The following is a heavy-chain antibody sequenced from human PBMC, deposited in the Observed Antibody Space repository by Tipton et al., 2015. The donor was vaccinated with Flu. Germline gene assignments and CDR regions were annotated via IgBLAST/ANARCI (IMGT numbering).Heavy chain of an antibody. Sequence: TLSLTCTVSGGSISSSSYYWGWIRQPPGKGLEWIGSVYHTGSTYYNPSLRSRVTISVDTSKNQFSLKLTSVTAADTAVYYCARARGPPDYWGQGTLVTVSS. CDR1: GGSISSSSYY. V-gene: IGHV4-39*01. CDR2: VYHTGST. CDR3: ARARGPPDY. J-gene: IGHJ4*02.